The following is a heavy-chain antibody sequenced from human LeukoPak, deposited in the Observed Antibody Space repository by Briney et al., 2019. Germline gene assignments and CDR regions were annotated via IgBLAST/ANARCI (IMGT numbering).Heavy chain of an antibody. J-gene: IGHJ4*02. CDR3: ARGRGYSSTDYFDY. CDR2: ISSSSSYI. CDR1: GFTFSNAW. Sequence: GGSLRLSCAASGFTFSNAWMSWVRQAPGKGLEWVSSISSSSSYIYYADSVKGRFTISRDNAKNSLYLQMNSLRAEDTAVYYCARGRGYSSTDYFDYWGQGTLVTVSS. D-gene: IGHD5-18*01. V-gene: IGHV3-21*01.